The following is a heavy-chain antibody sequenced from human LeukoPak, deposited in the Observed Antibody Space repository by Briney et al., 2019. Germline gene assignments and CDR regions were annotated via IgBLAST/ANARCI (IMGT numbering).Heavy chain of an antibody. CDR3: ARVYPPRLRNSSGWLDY. CDR2: ISSTGTTI. Sequence: GGSLRLSCAASGFTFSSYEMNWVRQAPGKGLEWVSYISSTGTTIYYADSVKGRFTISRDNAKNSLYLQMNSLRAEDTAVYYCARVYPPRLRNSSGWLDYWGQGTLVTVSS. CDR1: GFTFSSYE. V-gene: IGHV3-48*03. J-gene: IGHJ4*02. D-gene: IGHD6-19*01.